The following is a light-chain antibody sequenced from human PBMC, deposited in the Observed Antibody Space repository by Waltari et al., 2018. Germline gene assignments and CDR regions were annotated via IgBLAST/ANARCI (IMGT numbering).Light chain of an antibody. CDR3: MQPLQTPWT. V-gene: IGKV2-28*01. Sequence: DIVMTQSPLSLPVTPGEPASISCRSSQNLLHSNGYNYLDWYLQKPGQSPQLVIYMGSNRASGVPDRFSGSGSGRDFTLKISRVEAEDVGIYYCMQPLQTPWTFGQGTKVEIK. J-gene: IGKJ1*01. CDR2: MGS. CDR1: QNLLHSNGYNY.